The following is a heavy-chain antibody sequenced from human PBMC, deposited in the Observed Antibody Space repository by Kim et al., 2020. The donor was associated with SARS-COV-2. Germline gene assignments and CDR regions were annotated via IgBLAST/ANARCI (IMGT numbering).Heavy chain of an antibody. CDR2: IWYDGSNK. V-gene: IGHV3-33*01. CDR3: ARYVDEDIVATIFAY. CDR1: GFTFSSYG. D-gene: IGHD5-12*01. Sequence: GGSLRLSCAASGFTFSSYGMHWVRQAPGKGLEWVAVIWYDGSNKYYADSVKGRFTISRDNSKNTLYLQMNSLRTEDTAVYYCARYVDEDIVATIFAYWGQGTLVTVSS. J-gene: IGHJ4*02.